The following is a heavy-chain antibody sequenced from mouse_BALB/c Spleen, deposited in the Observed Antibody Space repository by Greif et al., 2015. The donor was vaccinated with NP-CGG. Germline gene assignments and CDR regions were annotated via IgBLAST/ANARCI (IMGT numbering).Heavy chain of an antibody. J-gene: IGHJ1*01. Sequence: EVQGVESGGGLVQPGGSRKLSCAASGFTFSSFGMHWVRQAPEKGLEWVAYISSGSSTIYYADTVKGRFTISRDNPKNTLFLQMTSLRSEDTAMYYCAGGLTGTFYWYFDVWGAGTTVTVSS. V-gene: IGHV5-17*02. CDR2: ISSGSSTI. CDR3: AGGLTGTFYWYFDV. CDR1: GFTFSSFG. D-gene: IGHD4-1*01.